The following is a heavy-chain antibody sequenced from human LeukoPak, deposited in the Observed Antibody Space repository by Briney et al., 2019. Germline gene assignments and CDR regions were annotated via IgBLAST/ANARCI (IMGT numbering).Heavy chain of an antibody. CDR2: INHSGST. D-gene: IGHD6-13*01. J-gene: IGHJ4*02. V-gene: IGHV4-34*01. CDR3: ARSYRQQLAMDY. CDR1: GGSFSGHY. Sequence: PSETLSLTCAVYGGSFSGHYWSWIRQPPGKGLEWIGEINHSGSTNYNPSLKSRVTISVDTSKNQFSLKLSSVTAADTAVYYCARSYRQQLAMDYWGQGTLVTVSS.